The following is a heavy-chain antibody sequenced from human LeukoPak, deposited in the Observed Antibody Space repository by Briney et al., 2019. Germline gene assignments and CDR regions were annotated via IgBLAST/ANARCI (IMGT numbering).Heavy chain of an antibody. V-gene: IGHV4-39*07. D-gene: IGHD6-13*01. CDR3: ARARIAAARRTYYFDY. J-gene: IGHJ4*02. CDR2: INHSGST. CDR1: GASISSSTYY. Sequence: SETLSLTCTVSGASISSSTYYWGWIRQPPGKGLEWIGEINHSGSTNYNPSLKSRVTISVDTSKNQFSLKLSSVTAADTAVYYCARARIAAARRTYYFDYWGQGTLVTVSS.